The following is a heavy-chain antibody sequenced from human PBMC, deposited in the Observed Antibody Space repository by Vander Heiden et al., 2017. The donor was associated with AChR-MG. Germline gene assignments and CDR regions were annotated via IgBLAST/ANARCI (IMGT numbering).Heavy chain of an antibody. V-gene: IGHV1-8*01. J-gene: IGHJ6*02. CDR2: MNPNSGNT. D-gene: IGHD4-17*01. CDR3: ARRKVTTSGVYYYYYGMDV. CDR1: GYTFTSYD. Sequence: QVQLVQSGAEVKKPGASVKVSCKASGYTFTSYDINWVRQATGQGLEWMGWMNPNSGNTGYAQKFQGRVTMTRNTSISTAYMELSSLRSEDTAVYYCARRKVTTSGVYYYYYGMDVWGQGTTVTVSS.